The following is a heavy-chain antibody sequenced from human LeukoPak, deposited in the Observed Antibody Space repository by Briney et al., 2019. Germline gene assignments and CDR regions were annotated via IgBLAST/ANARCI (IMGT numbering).Heavy chain of an antibody. Sequence: GGSLRLSCAASGFTFDDYAMHRVRQTPGKGLEWVSSISWDSGSSVYADSVKGRFTISRDNAKNSLYLQMNSLRPEDTALYYCIKDLRLDLHFDAFDVWCQGTMVTVSS. V-gene: IGHV3-9*01. CDR3: IKDLRLDLHFDAFDV. D-gene: IGHD1-7*01. CDR1: GFTFDDYA. J-gene: IGHJ3*01. CDR2: ISWDSGSS.